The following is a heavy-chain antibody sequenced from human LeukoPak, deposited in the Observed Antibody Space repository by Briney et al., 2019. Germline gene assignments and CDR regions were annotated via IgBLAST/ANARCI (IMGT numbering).Heavy chain of an antibody. Sequence: GRSLRLSCAASGFAFNTYAMHWVRQAPGKGLEWVAVIWYDGSNKYYADSVKGRFTISRDNSKNTLYLQMNSLRAEDTAVYYCAREDGDYPYYFDYWGQGTLVTVSS. D-gene: IGHD4-17*01. J-gene: IGHJ4*02. CDR1: GFAFNTYA. CDR3: AREDGDYPYYFDY. V-gene: IGHV3-33*01. CDR2: IWYDGSNK.